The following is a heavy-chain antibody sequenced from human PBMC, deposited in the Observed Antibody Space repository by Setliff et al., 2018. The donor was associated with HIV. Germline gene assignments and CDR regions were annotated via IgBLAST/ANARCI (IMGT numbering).Heavy chain of an antibody. CDR1: GFTFDDYA. D-gene: IGHD1-26*01. Sequence: PGGSLRLSCAASGFTFDDYAMHWVRQAPGKGLEWVSGISWNSGSIGYADSVKGRFTISRDNAKNSLYLQMNSLRAEDTALYYCARNTDVDSVYRPFHIWGQGTMVTVSS. CDR3: ARNTDVDSVYRPFHI. J-gene: IGHJ3*02. CDR2: ISWNSGSI. V-gene: IGHV3-9*01.